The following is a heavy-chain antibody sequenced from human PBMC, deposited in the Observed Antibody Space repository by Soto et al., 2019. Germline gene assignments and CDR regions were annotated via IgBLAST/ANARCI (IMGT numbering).Heavy chain of an antibody. CDR2: ISSSSSYI. CDR3: ARLGAGLERLTADY. J-gene: IGHJ4*02. CDR1: GFTFSSYS. V-gene: IGHV3-21*01. Sequence: EVQLVESGGGLVKPGGSLRLSCAASGFTFSSYSMNWVRQAPGKGLEWVSSISSSSSYIYYADSVKGRFTISRDNAKNSLYLQMNSLRAEDTAVYYWARLGAGLERLTADYWGQGTLVTVSS. D-gene: IGHD1-1*01.